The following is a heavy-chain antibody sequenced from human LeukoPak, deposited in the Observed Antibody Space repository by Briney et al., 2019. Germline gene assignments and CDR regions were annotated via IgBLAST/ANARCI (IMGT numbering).Heavy chain of an antibody. CDR2: IWYDGSRS. CDR1: GFTFRSYS. V-gene: IGHV3-30*04. J-gene: IGHJ4*02. Sequence: GGSLRLSCAASGFTFRSYSMHWVRQAPGQGLEWVAVIWYDGSRSDYADSVKGRFTISRGNSKNTLFLQMNSLRGEDTAVYYCTRDAADYFDSSASFDYWGQGTLVTVSS. D-gene: IGHD3-22*01. CDR3: TRDAADYFDSSASFDY.